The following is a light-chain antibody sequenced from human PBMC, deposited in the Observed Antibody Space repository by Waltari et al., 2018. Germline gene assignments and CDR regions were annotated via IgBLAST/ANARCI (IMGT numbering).Light chain of an antibody. CDR3: MFWPSNVWV. V-gene: IGLV5-37*01. CDR1: SDITVGHFN. CDR2: YKSDSEK. Sequence: QPVLTHPPSSSASPAESARLPLTLPSDITVGHFNIYWYQQKPGSPPRFLLYYKSDSEKTQGSGVPSRFSGSKDASANAGILLISGLQSEDEADYYCMFWPSNVWVFGGGTKLTVL. J-gene: IGLJ3*02.